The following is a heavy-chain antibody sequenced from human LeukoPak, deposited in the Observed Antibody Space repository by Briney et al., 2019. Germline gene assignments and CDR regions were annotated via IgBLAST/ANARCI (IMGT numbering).Heavy chain of an antibody. Sequence: SETLSLTCIVSGGSISSSPYYWGWIRQPPGKGLEWIGSIYYSGTTHYNPSLESRVTISVDTSKNQFSLKLYSVTAADTAVYYCATLGSTYSESYFHHWGQGTRVTVSS. J-gene: IGHJ1*01. CDR3: ATLGSTYSESYFHH. CDR2: IYYSGTT. V-gene: IGHV4-39*07. CDR1: GGSISSSPYY. D-gene: IGHD7-27*01.